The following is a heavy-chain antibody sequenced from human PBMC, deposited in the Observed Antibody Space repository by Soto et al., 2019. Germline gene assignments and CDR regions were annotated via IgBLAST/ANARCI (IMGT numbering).Heavy chain of an antibody. CDR3: AAATPYYDILTGYISYYYYYGMDV. Sequence: PVKVSCKASGFTFTSSAVQWVRQAREQRLEWIGWIVVGSGNTNYAQKFQERVTITRDMSTSTAYMELSSLRSEDTAVYYCAAATPYYDILTGYISYYYYYGMDVWGQGTTVTVSS. CDR1: GFTFTSSA. V-gene: IGHV1-58*01. D-gene: IGHD3-9*01. CDR2: IVVGSGNT. J-gene: IGHJ6*02.